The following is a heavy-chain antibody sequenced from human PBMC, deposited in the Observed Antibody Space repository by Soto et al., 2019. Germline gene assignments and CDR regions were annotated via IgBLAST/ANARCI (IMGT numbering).Heavy chain of an antibody. V-gene: IGHV4-59*01. Sequence: PSETLSLTCTISGGSINGYYWSWIRQPPGKGLEWIGYVYYTGTTKYNPSLESRVTISADTSKNQFSLRVTSVTAADTAVYYCAQYRRTHADGYKLDFWGQGILVTVSS. CDR1: GGSINGYY. CDR2: VYYTGTT. J-gene: IGHJ4*02. CDR3: AQYRRTHADGYKLDF. D-gene: IGHD5-12*01.